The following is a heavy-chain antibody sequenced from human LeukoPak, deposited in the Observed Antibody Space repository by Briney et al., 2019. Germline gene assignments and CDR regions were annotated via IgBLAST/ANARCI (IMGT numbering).Heavy chain of an antibody. J-gene: IGHJ4*02. CDR3: ARAPYCIGGSCRFDY. Sequence: GGSLRLSCAVSGFTSSSYWMSWVRQAPGKGLEWVANIKQDGSEKYHVDSVKGRFTISRDNAKNSLYLQMNSLRAEDTAVYYCARAPYCIGGSCRFDYWGQGTLVTVSS. V-gene: IGHV3-7*03. CDR1: GFTSSSYW. D-gene: IGHD2-15*01. CDR2: IKQDGSEK.